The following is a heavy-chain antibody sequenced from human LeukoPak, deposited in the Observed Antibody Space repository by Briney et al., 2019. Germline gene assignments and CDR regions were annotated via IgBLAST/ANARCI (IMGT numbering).Heavy chain of an antibody. D-gene: IGHD6-19*01. Sequence: GRSLRLSCAASGFTFSSYGMHWVRQAPGKGLEWVVVISYDGSNKYYADSVKGRFTISRDNSKNTLYLQMNSLRAEDTAVYYCAKVAGGSPAGGYYYYYGMDVWGQGTTVTVSS. V-gene: IGHV3-30*18. CDR1: GFTFSSYG. CDR2: ISYDGSNK. J-gene: IGHJ6*02. CDR3: AKVAGGSPAGGYYYYYGMDV.